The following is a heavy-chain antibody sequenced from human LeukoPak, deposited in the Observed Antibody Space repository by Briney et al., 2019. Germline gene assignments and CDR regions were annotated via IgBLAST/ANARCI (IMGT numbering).Heavy chain of an antibody. V-gene: IGHV3-9*01. D-gene: IGHD3-22*01. Sequence: GGSLRLSCAASGFTFDDYAMHWVRQAPGKGLEWVSGISWNSGSIGYADSVKGRFTISRDNAKNSLYLQMNSLRAEDTALYYCAKDYYDNQNYFDYWGQGTLVTVSS. CDR3: AKDYYDNQNYFDY. CDR2: ISWNSGSI. J-gene: IGHJ4*02. CDR1: GFTFDDYA.